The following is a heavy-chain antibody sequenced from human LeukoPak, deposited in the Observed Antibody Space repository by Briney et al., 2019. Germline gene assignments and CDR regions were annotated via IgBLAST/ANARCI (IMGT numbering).Heavy chain of an antibody. Sequence: ASVKVSCKASGYTFTGYYLYWVRQAPGQGLECMGWINPNGGGTKYAQKFQGRVTMTRDTSISTAYMELSRLTSDDTAVYYCARDWRYAGGVDYWGQGTLVTVSS. V-gene: IGHV1-2*02. CDR1: GYTFTGYY. CDR2: INPNGGGT. D-gene: IGHD3-16*01. CDR3: ARDWRYAGGVDY. J-gene: IGHJ4*02.